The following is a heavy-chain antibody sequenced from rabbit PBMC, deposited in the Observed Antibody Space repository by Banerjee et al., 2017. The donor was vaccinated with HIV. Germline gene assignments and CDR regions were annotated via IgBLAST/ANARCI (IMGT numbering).Heavy chain of an antibody. CDR1: GFDFSSYG. J-gene: IGHJ4*01. Sequence: QEQLVESGGGLVQPGGSLKLSCKASGFDFSSYGVSWVRQAPGKGLEWIGYIDPVFGSTYYASWVNGRFTISSHNAQNTLYLQLNSLTAADTATYFCYGSSGGLALWGPGTLVTVS. V-gene: IGHV1S47*01. CDR3: YGSSGGLAL. D-gene: IGHD1-1*01. CDR2: IDPVFGST.